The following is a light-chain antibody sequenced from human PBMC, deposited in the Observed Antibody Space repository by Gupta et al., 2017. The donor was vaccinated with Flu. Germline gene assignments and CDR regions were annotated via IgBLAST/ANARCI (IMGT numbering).Light chain of an antibody. CDR3: QQYNNWPLT. Sequence: PATLSVSPGERATLSCRASQSISSNLAWFQQKPGQAPRLLIYGAFTRATGIPARFSGSGSGTEFTLTISSLQSKDFAVYYCQQYNNWPLTFGGGTKVEI. J-gene: IGKJ4*01. CDR1: QSISSN. CDR2: GAF. V-gene: IGKV3-15*01.